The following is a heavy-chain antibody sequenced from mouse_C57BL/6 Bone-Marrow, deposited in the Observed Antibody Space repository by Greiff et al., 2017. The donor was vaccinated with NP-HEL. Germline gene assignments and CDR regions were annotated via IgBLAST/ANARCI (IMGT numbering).Heavy chain of an antibody. CDR1: GYTFTSYW. Sequence: QVQLQQPGAELVKPGASVKLSCKASGYTFTSYWMQWVKQRPGQGLEWIGEIDPYDSSTNYNQKFKGKATLTVDTSSSTAYMQLNSLTSEDSAVYYCATDSSGYVAYWGQGTTLTVSS. CDR3: ATDSSGYVAY. D-gene: IGHD3-2*02. V-gene: IGHV1-50*01. CDR2: IDPYDSST. J-gene: IGHJ2*01.